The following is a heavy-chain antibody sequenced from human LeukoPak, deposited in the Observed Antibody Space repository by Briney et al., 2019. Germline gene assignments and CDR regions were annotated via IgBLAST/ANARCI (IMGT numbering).Heavy chain of an antibody. V-gene: IGHV3-33*01. Sequence: PGRSLRLSCAASGFTFSSYGMHWVRQAPGKGLEWVAVIWYDGSNKYYADSVKGRFTISRDNSKNTLYLQMNSLRAEDTAVYYCARDQGHYDILTGYVYYGMDVWGQGTTVTVSS. CDR1: GFTFSSYG. J-gene: IGHJ6*02. CDR3: ARDQGHYDILTGYVYYGMDV. CDR2: IWYDGSNK. D-gene: IGHD3-9*01.